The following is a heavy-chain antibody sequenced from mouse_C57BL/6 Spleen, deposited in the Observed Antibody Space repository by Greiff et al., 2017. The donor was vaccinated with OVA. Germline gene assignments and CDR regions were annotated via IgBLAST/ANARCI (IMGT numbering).Heavy chain of an antibody. Sequence: VQLQESGPELVKPGASVKISCKASGYAFSSSWMNWVKQRPGKGLEWIGRIYPGDGDTNYNGKFKGKATLTADKSSSTAYMQLSSLTSEDSAVYFCARGGYGSSYNWGQGTTLTVSS. CDR1: GYAFSSSW. V-gene: IGHV1-82*01. J-gene: IGHJ2*01. CDR2: IYPGDGDT. D-gene: IGHD1-1*01. CDR3: ARGGYGSSYN.